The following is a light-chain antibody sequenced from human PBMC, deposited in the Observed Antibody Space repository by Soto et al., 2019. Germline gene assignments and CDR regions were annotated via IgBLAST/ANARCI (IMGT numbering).Light chain of an antibody. V-gene: IGKV1-39*01. CDR1: QGLSDY. J-gene: IGKJ1*01. CDR3: QQTYSFPWT. CDR2: TAS. Sequence: DIRMTQSPSSLSASVGDTVTITCRASQGLSDYLSWVQHKPGEAPKLLIYTASSLQGGVPLRFSGAGSRTDVSLTISGLQPEDSETYYCQQTYSFPWTFGQGTRV.